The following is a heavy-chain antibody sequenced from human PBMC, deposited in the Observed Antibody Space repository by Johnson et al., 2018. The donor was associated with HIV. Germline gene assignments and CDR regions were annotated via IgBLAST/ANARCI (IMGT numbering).Heavy chain of an antibody. CDR2: IWYDGSNK. J-gene: IGHJ3*02. Sequence: QVQLVESGGGVVQPGGSLRLSCAASGFTFSSYGMHWVRQAPGKGLEWVAFIWYDGSNKYYADSVTGRFTISRDNSKNTLYLQMKSLRAEDTAVYYCAKDRAARHDAFDIWGQGTMVTVSS. D-gene: IGHD6-6*01. CDR3: AKDRAARHDAFDI. CDR1: GFTFSSYG. V-gene: IGHV3-30*02.